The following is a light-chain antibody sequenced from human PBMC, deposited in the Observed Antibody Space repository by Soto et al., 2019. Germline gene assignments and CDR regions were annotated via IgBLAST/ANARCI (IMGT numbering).Light chain of an antibody. CDR1: SSDVGNYNY. CDR2: DVS. Sequence: QSALTQPRSVSGSPGQSVTISCTGTSSDVGNYNYVSWYQQHPGKAPKVMIYDVSKRPSGVPDRFSGSKSDNTASLTISGLQAEDEADYYCCSYAGSNTLVFGGGTKVTVL. J-gene: IGLJ2*01. V-gene: IGLV2-11*01. CDR3: CSYAGSNTLV.